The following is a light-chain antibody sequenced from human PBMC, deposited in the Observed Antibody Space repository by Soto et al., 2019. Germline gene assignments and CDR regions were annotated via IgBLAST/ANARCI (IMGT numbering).Light chain of an antibody. Sequence: EIVMTQSPVTLSVSPGERVTLSCRASQSISDKSAWYQQKPGQAPRLLMFGASTRATGIPARFSGSGSGTDFNLTITGLQSEDFAVYYCQQYKSWPYTVGQGTKLEIK. J-gene: IGKJ2*01. CDR1: QSISDK. CDR2: GAS. V-gene: IGKV3-15*01. CDR3: QQYKSWPYT.